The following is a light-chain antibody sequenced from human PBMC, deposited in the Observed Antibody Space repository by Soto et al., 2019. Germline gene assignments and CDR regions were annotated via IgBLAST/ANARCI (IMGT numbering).Light chain of an antibody. CDR1: QSVSSY. V-gene: IGKV3-20*01. CDR2: GGS. J-gene: IGKJ4*01. Sequence: EILMTQSPATLSVSPGERVTMTXRASQSVSSYLAWYQQKPGQAPRLLIYGGSSRATGIPDRFSGSGSATDFTLTIRRLEPEDFAVYYCQQYGSSPLTFGGGTKV. CDR3: QQYGSSPLT.